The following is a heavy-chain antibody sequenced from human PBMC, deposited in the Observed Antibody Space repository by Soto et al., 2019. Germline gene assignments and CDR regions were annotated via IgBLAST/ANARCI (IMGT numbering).Heavy chain of an antibody. J-gene: IGHJ4*02. CDR1: GGKDSSYG. CDR3: AKDFYYYDSSGYYSQFDY. CDR2: ISYDGSNK. D-gene: IGHD3-22*01. Sequence: ISGEGSGGKDSSYGRHSVRQATGKGLEWVTVISYDGSNKYYADSVKGRFTISRDNSKNTLYLQMNSLRAEDTAVYYCAKDFYYYDSSGYYSQFDYWGQGTLVTVSS. V-gene: IGHV3-30*18.